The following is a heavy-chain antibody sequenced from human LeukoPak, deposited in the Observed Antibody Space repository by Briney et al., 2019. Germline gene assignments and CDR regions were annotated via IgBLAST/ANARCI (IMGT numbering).Heavy chain of an antibody. D-gene: IGHD1/OR15-1a*01. Sequence: SETLSLTCTVSGASINSDTYYWGWIRQPPGKGLEWIGTHFQSGSAYYNPSLRSRITMSLETSENQLSRKLNSVTAADTAIYYCARYQTGTMFAVWGQGTLVTISS. V-gene: IGHV4-39*07. CDR2: HFQSGSA. J-gene: IGHJ4*02. CDR3: ARYQTGTMFAV. CDR1: GASINSDTYY.